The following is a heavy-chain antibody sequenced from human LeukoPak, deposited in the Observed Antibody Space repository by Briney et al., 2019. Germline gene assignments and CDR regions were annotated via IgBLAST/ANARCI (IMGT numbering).Heavy chain of an antibody. D-gene: IGHD3-22*01. CDR3: ARPYYDSSAPPYDY. V-gene: IGHV1-18*01. CDR1: GYTFTSYG. Sequence: ASVKVSCKASGYTFTSYGISWLRQAPGQGLEWMGWISAYNGNTNYAQKLQGRVNMTTDTSTSTAYMELRSLRSDDTAVYYCARPYYDSSAPPYDYWGQGTLVTVPS. CDR2: ISAYNGNT. J-gene: IGHJ4*02.